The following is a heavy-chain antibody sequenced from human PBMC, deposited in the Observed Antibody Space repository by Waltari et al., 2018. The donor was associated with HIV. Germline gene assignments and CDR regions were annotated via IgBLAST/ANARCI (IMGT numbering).Heavy chain of an antibody. CDR1: GGSISSGGYY. D-gene: IGHD2-2*01. J-gene: IGHJ5*02. Sequence: QVQLQESGPGLVKPSHTLSLTCTVSGGSISSGGYYWSWIRQHPGKGLEWIGYIYYSGGTYYNPSLKSRVTISVDTSKNQFSLKLSSVTAADTAVYYCARDHTRSSTSWERFDPWGQGTLVTVSS. CDR2: IYYSGGT. V-gene: IGHV4-31*03. CDR3: ARDHTRSSTSWERFDP.